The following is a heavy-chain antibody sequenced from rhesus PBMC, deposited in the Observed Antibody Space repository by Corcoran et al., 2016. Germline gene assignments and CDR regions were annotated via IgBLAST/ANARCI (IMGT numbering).Heavy chain of an antibody. Sequence: QVQLQESGPGLVKPSETLSLTCAVSGGSVSSSNWWSWIRQPPGKGLEWIGYISGSSGSTYYNPSLKSRVTISTETSKNQFSLKLSSVTAADTAVYYCARDSVTGTTCAFDFWGQGLRVTVSS. CDR3: ARDSVTGTTCAFDF. CDR1: GGSVSSSNW. V-gene: IGHV4-65*01. D-gene: IGHD1-26*01. CDR2: ISGSSGST. J-gene: IGHJ3*01.